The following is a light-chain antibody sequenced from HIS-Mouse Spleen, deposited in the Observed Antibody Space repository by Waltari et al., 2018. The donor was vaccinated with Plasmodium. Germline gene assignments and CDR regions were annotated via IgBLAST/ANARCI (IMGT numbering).Light chain of an antibody. Sequence: EIVLTQSPATLSVSPGERATLSCRASQSVSSNLAWYQQKPGQAPRLLIYGASTSATGIPARYSGSGSGTEFTLTISSLQSEDCAVYYCQQYNNWALTFGGGTKVEIK. J-gene: IGKJ4*01. CDR3: QQYNNWALT. CDR1: QSVSSN. CDR2: GAS. V-gene: IGKV3-15*01.